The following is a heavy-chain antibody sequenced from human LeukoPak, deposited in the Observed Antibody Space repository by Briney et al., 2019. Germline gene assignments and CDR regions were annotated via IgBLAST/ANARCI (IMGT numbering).Heavy chain of an antibody. V-gene: IGHV3-30*18. CDR2: MSYDGSNQ. J-gene: IGHJ4*02. CDR3: AKDREASWATDN. Sequence: PGGSLRLSCAASGFTFSTYGMHWVRQAPGKGLEWVAFMSYDGSNQNHVDSVKGRFTISRDNSKNTLYLQMNSLRAEDTAVYYCAKDREASWATDNWGQGTLVTVSS. CDR1: GFTFSTYG. D-gene: IGHD7-27*01.